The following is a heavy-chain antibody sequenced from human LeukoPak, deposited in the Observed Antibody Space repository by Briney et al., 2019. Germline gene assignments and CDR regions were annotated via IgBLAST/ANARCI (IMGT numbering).Heavy chain of an antibody. CDR2: LSHSEDT. V-gene: IGHV4-38-2*02. J-gene: IGHJ5*02. CDR3: ARARTYNHHPNWIDL. CDR1: GGITTTYY. Sequence: SETLSLTCSVSGGITTTYYWGWVRQPPGKGLEWIGSLSHSEDTYFNPSLKSRVTISLDTSKSHFSLNLSTVTAADTAVYFCARARTYNHHPNWIDLWGQGVRVTVSS. D-gene: IGHD5-24*01.